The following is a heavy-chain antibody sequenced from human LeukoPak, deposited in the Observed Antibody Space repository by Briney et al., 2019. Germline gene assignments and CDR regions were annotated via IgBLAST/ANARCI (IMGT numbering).Heavy chain of an antibody. Sequence: GGSLRLSCAASGFTFSSYAMSWVRQAPGKGLEWVSAISGSGGSTYYADSVKGRFTISRDNPKNTLYLQMNSLGAEDTAVYYCAKDGYSYGSSTLDYWGQGTLVTVSS. CDR2: ISGSGGST. CDR3: AKDGYSYGSSTLDY. J-gene: IGHJ4*02. CDR1: GFTFSSYA. V-gene: IGHV3-23*01. D-gene: IGHD5-18*01.